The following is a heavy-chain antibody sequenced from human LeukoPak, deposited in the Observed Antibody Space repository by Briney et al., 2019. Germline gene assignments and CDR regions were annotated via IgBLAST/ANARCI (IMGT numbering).Heavy chain of an antibody. J-gene: IGHJ5*02. CDR1: GGSFSGYY. CDR3: ARGLMGSTHP. V-gene: IGHV4-34*01. D-gene: IGHD2-2*01. CDR2: INHSGST. Sequence: SETLSLTCAVYGGSFSGYYWSWIRQPPGKGLEWIGEINHSGSTNYNPSLKSRVTIPVDTSKNQFSLKLSSVTAADTAVYYCARGLMGSTHPWGQGTLVTVSS.